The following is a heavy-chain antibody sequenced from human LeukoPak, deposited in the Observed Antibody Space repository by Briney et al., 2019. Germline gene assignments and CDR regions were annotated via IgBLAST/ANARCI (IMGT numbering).Heavy chain of an antibody. D-gene: IGHD3-10*01. CDR2: ISYDGSNK. CDR3: ARDFQVTMVRGVMIDY. Sequence: PGGSLRLSCAASGFTFSGYAMHWVRQAPGKGLEWVAVISYDGSNKYYADSVKGRFTISRDNSKNTLYLQMNSLRAEDTAVYYCARDFQVTMVRGVMIDYWGQGTLVTVSS. J-gene: IGHJ4*02. CDR1: GFTFSGYA. V-gene: IGHV3-30-3*01.